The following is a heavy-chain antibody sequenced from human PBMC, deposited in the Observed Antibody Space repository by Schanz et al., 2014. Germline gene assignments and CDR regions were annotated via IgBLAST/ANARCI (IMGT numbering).Heavy chain of an antibody. Sequence: EVQLVESGGDLVQPGGSLRLSCVGSGFTFTNYWMHWVRQSPGKGLVWVSGISGGLGTDTFYADSVKGRFTISRDNAKNTVYLQMNSLRAEDTAVYYCARDRWDWNNAFDIWGQGTMVTVSS. CDR1: GFTFTNYW. J-gene: IGHJ3*02. V-gene: IGHV3-74*01. D-gene: IGHD1-1*01. CDR3: ARDRWDWNNAFDI. CDR2: ISGGLGTDT.